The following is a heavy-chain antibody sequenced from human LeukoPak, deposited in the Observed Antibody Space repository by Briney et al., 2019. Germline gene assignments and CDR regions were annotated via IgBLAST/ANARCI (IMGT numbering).Heavy chain of an antibody. J-gene: IGHJ3*02. V-gene: IGHV1-69*04. CDR1: GYTFSSYA. Sequence: SVKVSCKASGYTFSSYAISWVRQAPGQGLEWMGRIIPILGIANYAQKFQGRVTITADKSTSTAYMELSSLRSEDTAVYYCARDSLPDSGAFDIWGQGTMVTVSS. CDR3: ARDSLPDSGAFDI. D-gene: IGHD3-10*01. CDR2: IIPILGIA.